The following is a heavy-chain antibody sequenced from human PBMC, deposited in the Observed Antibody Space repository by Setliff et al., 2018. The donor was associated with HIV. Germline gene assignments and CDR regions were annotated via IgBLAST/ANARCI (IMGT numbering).Heavy chain of an antibody. J-gene: IGHJ4*02. D-gene: IGHD1-26*01. V-gene: IGHV1-3*01. CDR2: INAGNGNT. CDR1: GYTFTNYA. Sequence: ASVKVSCKASGYTFTNYAMHWVRQAPGQRLEWMGWINAGNGNTNYAQKLQGRVTMTTDTSTSTAYMELRSLTSDDTAVYYCARGSYGDYWGQGALVTVSS. CDR3: ARGSYGDY.